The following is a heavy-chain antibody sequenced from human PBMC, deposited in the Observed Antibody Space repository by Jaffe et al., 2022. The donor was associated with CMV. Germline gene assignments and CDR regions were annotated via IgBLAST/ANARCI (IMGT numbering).Heavy chain of an antibody. V-gene: IGHV1-8*01. Sequence: QVQLVQSGAEVKKPGASVKVSCKASGYTFTSYDINWVRQATGQGLEWMGWMNPNSGNTGYAQKFQGRVTMTRNTSISTAYMELSSLRSEDTAVYYCARGGQWQQLVLNWFDPWGQGTLVTVSS. D-gene: IGHD6-13*01. CDR2: MNPNSGNT. CDR3: ARGGQWQQLVLNWFDP. J-gene: IGHJ5*02. CDR1: GYTFTSYD.